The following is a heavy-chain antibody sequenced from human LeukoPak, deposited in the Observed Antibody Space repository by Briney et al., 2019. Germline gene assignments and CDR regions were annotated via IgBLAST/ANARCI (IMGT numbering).Heavy chain of an antibody. Sequence: GGSLRLSCAPSGFTFSSYAMHWVRQAPGKGLEWVAVISYDGSNKYYADSVKGRFTISRDNSKNTLYLQMNSLRAEDTAVYYCARDAGGSTVTTSDFDYWGQGTLVTVSS. D-gene: IGHD4-17*01. CDR1: GFTFSSYA. CDR2: ISYDGSNK. J-gene: IGHJ4*02. CDR3: ARDAGGSTVTTSDFDY. V-gene: IGHV3-30-3*01.